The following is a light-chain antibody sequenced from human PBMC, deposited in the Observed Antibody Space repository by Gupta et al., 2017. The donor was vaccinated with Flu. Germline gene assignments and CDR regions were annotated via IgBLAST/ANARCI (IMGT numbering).Light chain of an antibody. V-gene: IGKV2-30*01. CDR2: EVS. J-gene: IGKJ2*02. CDR3: MRGKHPWT. CDR1: QSLVYKNGVTY. Sequence: PVTLGQPASISCRSSQSLVYKNGVTYLNWFQQRPGQSPRRLIYEVSKRDSGVPDRFSGSGSDTDFTLKSSRGEAEDVGVYYGMRGKHPWTFGQGTRLEI.